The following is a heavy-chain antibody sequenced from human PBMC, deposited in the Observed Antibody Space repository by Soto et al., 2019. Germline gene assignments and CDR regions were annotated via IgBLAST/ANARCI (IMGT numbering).Heavy chain of an antibody. Sequence: GSGPTLVNPTETLTLTCTVSGFSLSNARMGVSWIRQPPGKALEWLAHIFSNDEKSYSTSLKSRLTISKDTSKSQVVLTMTNMDPVDTVTYYCARIGDLGTVTTRYNWFDPWGQGTLVTVSS. D-gene: IGHD4-4*01. CDR1: GFSLSNARMG. CDR2: IFSNDEK. J-gene: IGHJ5*02. V-gene: IGHV2-26*01. CDR3: ARIGDLGTVTTRYNWFDP.